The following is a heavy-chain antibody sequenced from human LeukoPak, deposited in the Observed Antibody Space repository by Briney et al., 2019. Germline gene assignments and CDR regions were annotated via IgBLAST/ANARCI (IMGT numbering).Heavy chain of an antibody. D-gene: IGHD3-16*02. J-gene: IGHJ4*02. CDR1: GFTFSSYG. CDR2: ISYDGSNK. V-gene: IGHV3-30*18. Sequence: GGSLRISCAASGFTFSSYGMHWVRQAPGKGLEWVAVISYDGSNKYYADSVKGRFTISRDSSKNTLYLQMNSLRAEDTAVYYCAKEYYDYVWGSYRSPFDYWGQGTLVTVSS. CDR3: AKEYYDYVWGSYRSPFDY.